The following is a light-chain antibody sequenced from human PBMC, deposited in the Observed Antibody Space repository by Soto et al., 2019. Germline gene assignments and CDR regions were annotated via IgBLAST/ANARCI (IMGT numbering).Light chain of an antibody. Sequence: QSVLTQPPSASGTPGQRVAISCSGGNSNIGTNHVNWYQQLPGTAPKLLIYGNTQRPSGVPDRFYVARAGTSASLAISGLQSEAEADYSCVAWDDSQNGHVVFGGGTKVTVL. CDR3: VAWDDSQNGHVV. CDR1: NSNIGTNH. CDR2: GNT. J-gene: IGLJ2*01. V-gene: IGLV1-44*01.